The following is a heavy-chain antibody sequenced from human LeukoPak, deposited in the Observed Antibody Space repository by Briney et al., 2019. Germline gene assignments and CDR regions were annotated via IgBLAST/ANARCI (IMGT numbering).Heavy chain of an antibody. D-gene: IGHD6-13*01. CDR2: IYTSGST. Sequence: PSETLSLTCTVSGGSISSYYWSWLRQPAGKGLEWIGRIYTSGSTNYNPSLKSRVTMSVDTSKNQFSLKLSSVTAADTAVYYCATGTPRWYEDAFDIWGQGTMVTVSS. V-gene: IGHV4-4*07. CDR1: GGSISSYY. J-gene: IGHJ3*02. CDR3: ATGTPRWYEDAFDI.